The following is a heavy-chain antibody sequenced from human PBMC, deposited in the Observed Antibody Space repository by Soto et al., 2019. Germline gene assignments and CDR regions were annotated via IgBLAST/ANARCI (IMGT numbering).Heavy chain of an antibody. D-gene: IGHD4-4*01. J-gene: IGHJ5*02. V-gene: IGHV4-31*03. CDR3: ARDLSPQLYTVTSLGWFDP. CDR2: IYYSGST. CDR1: GGSISSGGYY. Sequence: SETLSLTCTVSGGSISSGGYYWSWIRQHPGKGLEWIGHIYYSGSTYYNPSLKSRVTISVDTSKNQFSLKLSSVTAADTAVYYCARDLSPQLYTVTSLGWFDPWGQGTPVTVSS.